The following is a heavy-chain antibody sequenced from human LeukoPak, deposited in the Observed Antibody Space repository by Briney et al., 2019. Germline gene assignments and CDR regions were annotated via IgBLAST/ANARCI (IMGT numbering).Heavy chain of an antibody. CDR2: IWYDGSNK. D-gene: IGHD6-13*01. V-gene: IGHV3-33*01. J-gene: IGHJ4*02. Sequence: PGGSLRLSCAASGFTFSSYGMHWVRQAPGKGLEWVAVIWYDGSNKYYADSVKGRFTISRDNSKNTLYLQMNSLRAEDMAVYYCARDFRTAAAGLDYWGQGTLVTVSS. CDR1: GFTFSSYG. CDR3: ARDFRTAAAGLDY.